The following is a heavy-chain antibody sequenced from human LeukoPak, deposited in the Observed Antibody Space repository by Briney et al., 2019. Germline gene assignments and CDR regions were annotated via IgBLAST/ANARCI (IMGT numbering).Heavy chain of an antibody. V-gene: IGHV4-34*01. CDR1: GGSFSGYY. CDR3: ARGRITIFGVQKGYYYYGMDV. Sequence: SETLSLTCAVSGGSFSGYYWNWIRQPPGKGLEWIGEINHSGSTTYNPSLKSRVTISVDTSKNQFSLKLSSVTAADTAVYYCARGRITIFGVQKGYYYYGMDVWGHGTTVTVSS. J-gene: IGHJ6*02. CDR2: INHSGST. D-gene: IGHD3-3*01.